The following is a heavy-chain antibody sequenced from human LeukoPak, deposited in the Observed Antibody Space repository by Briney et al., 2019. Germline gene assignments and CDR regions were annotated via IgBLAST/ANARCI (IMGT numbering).Heavy chain of an antibody. J-gene: IGHJ3*02. Sequence: GGSLRLSCAASGFTFSSYSMNWVRQAPGKGLEWVSSISSSSSCIYYADSVKGRFTISRDNAKNSLYLQMNSLRAEDTAVYYCASPQDNDAFDIWGQGTMVTVSS. CDR1: GFTFSSYS. CDR2: ISSSSSCI. CDR3: ASPQDNDAFDI. V-gene: IGHV3-21*01.